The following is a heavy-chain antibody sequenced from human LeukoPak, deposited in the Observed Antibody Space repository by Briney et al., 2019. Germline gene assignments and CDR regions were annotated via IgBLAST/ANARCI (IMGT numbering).Heavy chain of an antibody. CDR2: IKQDGSEK. Sequence: SGGSLRLSCAASGFPFSSYWMSWVRQAPGKGLEWVANIKQDGSEKYYVDSVKGRFTISRDNAKNSLYLQMNSLRAEDTAVYYCARAALYCSGGSCYSGYFDYWGQGTLVTVSS. V-gene: IGHV3-7*01. CDR1: GFPFSSYW. J-gene: IGHJ4*02. D-gene: IGHD2-15*01. CDR3: ARAALYCSGGSCYSGYFDY.